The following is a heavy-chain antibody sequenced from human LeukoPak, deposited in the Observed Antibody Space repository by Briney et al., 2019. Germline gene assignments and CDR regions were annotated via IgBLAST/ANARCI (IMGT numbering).Heavy chain of an antibody. J-gene: IGHJ4*02. Sequence: SETLSLTCAVSGGSISSSNWWSWVRQPPGKGLEWIGEIYHGGSTNYSPSLKSRVSISVDKSENQFSLRLSSVTAADTAVYYCARVAVAGTKNFDYWGQGTLVTVSS. CDR2: IYHGGST. D-gene: IGHD6-19*01. CDR1: GGSISSSNW. CDR3: ARVAVAGTKNFDY. V-gene: IGHV4-4*02.